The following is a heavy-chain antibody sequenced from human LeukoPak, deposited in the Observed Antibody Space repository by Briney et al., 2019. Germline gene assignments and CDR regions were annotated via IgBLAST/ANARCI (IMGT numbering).Heavy chain of an antibody. V-gene: IGHV4-30-4*01. CDR1: GGSISSGDYY. Sequence: SETLSLTCTVSGGSISSGDYYWSWIRQPPGKGLEWIGYIYYSGSTYYNPSLKSRVTISVDTSKNQFSLKLSSVTAADTAVYYCARAIVVVPAAISVGWFDPGGQGTLVTVSS. D-gene: IGHD2-2*02. J-gene: IGHJ5*02. CDR2: IYYSGST. CDR3: ARAIVVVPAAISVGWFDP.